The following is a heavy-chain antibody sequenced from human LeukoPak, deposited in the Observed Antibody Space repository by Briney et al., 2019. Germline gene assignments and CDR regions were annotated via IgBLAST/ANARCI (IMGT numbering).Heavy chain of an antibody. CDR3: ARDLPGITMIVVVITYYYGMDV. J-gene: IGHJ6*02. CDR1: GYTFTSYG. Sequence: ASVKVSCKASGYTFTSYGISWVRQAPGQGLEWMGWISAYNGNANYAQKLQGRVTMTTDTSTSTAYMELRSLRSDDTAVYYCARDLPGITMIVVVITYYYGMDVWGQGTTVTVSS. CDR2: ISAYNGNA. V-gene: IGHV1-18*01. D-gene: IGHD3-22*01.